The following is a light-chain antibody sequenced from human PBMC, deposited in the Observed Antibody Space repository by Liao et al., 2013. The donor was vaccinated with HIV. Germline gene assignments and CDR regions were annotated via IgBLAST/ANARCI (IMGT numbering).Light chain of an antibody. CDR1: ELGYKY. V-gene: IGLV3-25*03. J-gene: IGLJ2*01. Sequence: SDELTQPSSVSVSPGQTASITCSGDELGYKYASWYQQRPGQSPVVVIYEDKKRPSGIPERFSGSSSGTTVTLTISGVQAEDEADYHCQSSDSSGSSVDFGGGTRLTVL. CDR2: EDK. CDR3: QSSDSSGSSVD.